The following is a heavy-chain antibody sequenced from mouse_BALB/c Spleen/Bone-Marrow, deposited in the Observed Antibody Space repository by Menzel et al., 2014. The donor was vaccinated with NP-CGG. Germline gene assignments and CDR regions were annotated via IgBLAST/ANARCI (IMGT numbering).Heavy chain of an antibody. CDR3: ARSTTADY. CDR2: INPSSGYT. J-gene: IGHJ2*01. V-gene: IGHV1-4*02. Sequence: VQLQQSAAELARPGASVKMSCKASGYTFTSYTMQWVKQRPGQGLEWIGYINPSSGYTEYNQKFKDKTTLTADKSSSTAYMQLSSLTSEDSAVYYCARSTTADYWGQGTTLTVSS. CDR1: GYTFTSYT. D-gene: IGHD1-2*01.